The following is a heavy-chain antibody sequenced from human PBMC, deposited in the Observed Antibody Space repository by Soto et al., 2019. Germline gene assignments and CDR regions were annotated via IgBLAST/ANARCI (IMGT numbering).Heavy chain of an antibody. CDR1: GGSISSYY. CDR3: ARAPSRYVYDSSGYYYWFDP. V-gene: IGHV4-59*01. Sequence: SETLSLTCTVSGGSISSYYWILIRQPPGKGLEWIGYIYYSGSTNYNPSLKSRVTISVDTSKNQFSLKLSSVTAADTAVYYCARAPSRYVYDSSGYYYWFDPWGQGTLVTVSS. J-gene: IGHJ5*02. D-gene: IGHD3-22*01. CDR2: IYYSGST.